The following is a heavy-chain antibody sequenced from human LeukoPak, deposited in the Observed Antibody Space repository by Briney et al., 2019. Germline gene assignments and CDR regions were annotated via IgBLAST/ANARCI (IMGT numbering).Heavy chain of an antibody. J-gene: IGHJ4*02. CDR1: GFTFSSYP. D-gene: IGHD3-10*01. V-gene: IGHV3-64*01. CDR2: ITANGGTT. Sequence: GGSLRLSCAASGFTFSSYPMHWVRLAPGKGLEYVSGITANGGTTYYANSVKGRFTISRDNSKNTLYLQMNSLRAEDTAVYYCARDRTGYYGSGSFDYWGQGPLVTVSS. CDR3: ARDRTGYYGSGSFDY.